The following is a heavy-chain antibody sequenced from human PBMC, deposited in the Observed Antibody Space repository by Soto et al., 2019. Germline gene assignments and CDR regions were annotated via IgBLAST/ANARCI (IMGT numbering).Heavy chain of an antibody. D-gene: IGHD5-12*01. Sequence: GGSLRLSCAASGFTVSSNYMSWVRQAPGKGLEWVSVIYSGGSTYYADSVKGRFTISRDNSKNTLYLQMNSLRAEDTAVYYCARARGWLRLDYWGQGTLVTVSS. CDR3: ARARGWLRLDY. CDR1: GFTVSSNY. J-gene: IGHJ4*02. CDR2: IYSGGST. V-gene: IGHV3-53*01.